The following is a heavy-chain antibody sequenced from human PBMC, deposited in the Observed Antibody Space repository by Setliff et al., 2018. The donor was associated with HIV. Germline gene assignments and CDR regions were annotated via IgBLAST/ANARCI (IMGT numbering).Heavy chain of an antibody. CDR3: TRGMRPMVKRVPFDY. CDR2: VRGIAYGGTT. CDR1: GFSIDDYA. J-gene: IGHJ4*02. Sequence: PGGSLRLSCTASGFSIDDYAMNWFRQAPGRGLEWVGLVRGIAYGGTTEYAASVRGRFTISRDDSKSMAYLQMNSLKSADAAVYYCTRGMRPMVKRVPFDYWGQGTLVTVSS. D-gene: IGHD2-15*01. V-gene: IGHV3-49*03.